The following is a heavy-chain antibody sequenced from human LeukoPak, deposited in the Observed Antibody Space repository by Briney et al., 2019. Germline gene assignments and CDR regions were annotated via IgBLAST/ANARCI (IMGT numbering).Heavy chain of an antibody. V-gene: IGHV1-46*01. D-gene: IGHD6-19*01. CDR2: INPSGGST. CDR1: GYTFTSYY. CDR3: ARDSGWWMFDY. J-gene: IGHJ4*02. Sequence: GPSVKVSCKASGYTFTSYYIHWVRQAPGQGLEWMGIINPSGGSTSYAPKFQGRVTMTRDTSTSTVYMELSSLRSEDTAVYYCARDSGWWMFDYWGQGTLVTVSS.